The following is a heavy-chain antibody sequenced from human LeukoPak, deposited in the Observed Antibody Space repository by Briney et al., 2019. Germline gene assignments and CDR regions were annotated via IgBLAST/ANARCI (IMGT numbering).Heavy chain of an antibody. CDR3: AREWSGSGYYPSNWFDP. CDR1: GYTFTGYY. J-gene: IGHJ5*02. Sequence: ASVRVSCTASGYTFTGYYMHWVRQAPGQGLEWMGWINPNSGGTNYAQTFQGRVTMTRDTSISTAYMELSRLRSDDTAVYYCAREWSGSGYYPSNWFDPWGQGTLVTVSS. CDR2: INPNSGGT. V-gene: IGHV1-2*02. D-gene: IGHD3-22*01.